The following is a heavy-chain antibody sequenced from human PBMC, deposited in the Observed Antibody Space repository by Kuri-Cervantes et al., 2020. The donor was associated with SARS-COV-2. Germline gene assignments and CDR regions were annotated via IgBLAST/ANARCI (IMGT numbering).Heavy chain of an antibody. V-gene: IGHV1-18*01. Sequence: ASVKVSCKASGYTFTSYGISWVRQAPGQGLEWMGWISAYNGNTNYAQKLQGRVTMTTDTSTSTAYMELRSLRSDDTAVYYCARTYLLEWTPGAPAHFDHWGQGTLVTVSS. J-gene: IGHJ4*02. CDR1: GYTFTSYG. CDR3: ARTYLLEWTPGAPAHFDH. D-gene: IGHD3-3*01. CDR2: ISAYNGNT.